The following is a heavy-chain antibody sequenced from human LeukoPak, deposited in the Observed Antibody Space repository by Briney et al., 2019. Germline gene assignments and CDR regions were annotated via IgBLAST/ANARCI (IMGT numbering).Heavy chain of an antibody. V-gene: IGHV4-39*01. D-gene: IGHD3-10*01. J-gene: IGHJ6*02. CDR2: ITNTGNT. CDR1: GDSISNSAYY. Sequence: PSETLSLTCTVSGDSISNSAYYWVWIRQPPGKGLEWIGTITNTGNTYSNPSLKSRVTISIDTPKTQISLKLTSVTAADTAAFYCARKTPGTSVDVWGQGTPVTVSS. CDR3: ARKTPGTSVDV.